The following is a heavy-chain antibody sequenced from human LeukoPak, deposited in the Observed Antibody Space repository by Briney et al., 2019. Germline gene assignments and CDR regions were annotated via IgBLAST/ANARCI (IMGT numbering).Heavy chain of an antibody. D-gene: IGHD3-9*01. Sequence: GGSLRLSCAASGFTFSSYAMSWVRLAPGKGLEWVSVVSGSGGSTYYADSVRGRFTISRDNSKNTLFLQMNSLRAEDTAVYYCAKNLTGYWYYGMNVWGQGATVTVSS. CDR1: GFTFSSYA. V-gene: IGHV3-23*01. CDR2: VSGSGGST. J-gene: IGHJ6*02. CDR3: AKNLTGYWYYGMNV.